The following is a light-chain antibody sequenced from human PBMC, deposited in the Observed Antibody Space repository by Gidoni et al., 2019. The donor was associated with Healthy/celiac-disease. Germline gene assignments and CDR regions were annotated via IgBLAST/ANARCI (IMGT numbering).Light chain of an antibody. V-gene: IGKV3-20*01. Sequence: EIVLTQSPGTLSLSPGERATLSCRASQSVSSSYLAWYQQKPGQAPRLLIYGASSRATGITDRFSGRGSGTDFTLTSSRLEPEDLAVYYCQQYGSSPGTFGQGTKVEIK. CDR3: QQYGSSPGT. CDR1: QSVSSSY. CDR2: GAS. J-gene: IGKJ1*01.